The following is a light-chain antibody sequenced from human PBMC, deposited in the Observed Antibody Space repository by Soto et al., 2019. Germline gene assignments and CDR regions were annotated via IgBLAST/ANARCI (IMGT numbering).Light chain of an antibody. J-gene: IGKJ5*01. Sequence: EIVLTQSPGTLSLSPGEKATLCCRASQSVSSSYLAWYQQKPGQAPRLLIYGASSRATGIPDRFSGSGSGTDFTLTISRLEPEDFAVYYCQQYDSSPPITFGQGTRLEIK. V-gene: IGKV3-20*01. CDR1: QSVSSSY. CDR2: GAS. CDR3: QQYDSSPPIT.